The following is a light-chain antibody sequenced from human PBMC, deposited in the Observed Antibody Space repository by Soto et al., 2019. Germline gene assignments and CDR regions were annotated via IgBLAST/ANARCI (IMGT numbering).Light chain of an antibody. CDR1: QSVSSSY. CDR3: QQYGSSLLFT. Sequence: EIVLTQSPGTLSLSPGERATLSCRASQSVSSSYLAWYQQKPGQAPRLLIYGASSRATGIPDRFSGSGSGTDFTLXISRLEPEDFAVYYCQQYGSSLLFTFGPGTKVDIK. CDR2: GAS. J-gene: IGKJ3*01. V-gene: IGKV3-20*01.